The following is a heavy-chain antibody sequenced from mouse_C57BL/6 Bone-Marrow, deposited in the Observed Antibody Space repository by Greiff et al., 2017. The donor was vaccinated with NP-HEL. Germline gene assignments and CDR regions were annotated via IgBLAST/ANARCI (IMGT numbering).Heavy chain of an antibody. Sequence: QVQLQQSGAELVRPGASVPLSCKASGYTFTDYEMHWVKQTPVHGLEWIGAIDPETGGTAYNQKFKGKAILTADKSSSTAYMELRSLTSEDSAVYYCTREEGSSSFAYWGQGTLVTVSA. V-gene: IGHV1-15*01. CDR1: GYTFTDYE. J-gene: IGHJ3*01. CDR3: TREEGSSSFAY. CDR2: IDPETGGT. D-gene: IGHD1-1*01.